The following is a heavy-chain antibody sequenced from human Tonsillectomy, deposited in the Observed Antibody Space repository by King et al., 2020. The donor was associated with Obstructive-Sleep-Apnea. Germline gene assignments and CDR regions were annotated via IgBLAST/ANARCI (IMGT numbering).Heavy chain of an antibody. D-gene: IGHD3-10*01. CDR1: GDSITSGDYY. J-gene: IGHJ6*02. V-gene: IGHV4-30-4*01. CDR2: IYNSGST. Sequence: VQLQESGPGLVKPSQTLSLTCTVSGDSITSGDYYWKWIRQPPGKGLEWIGHIYNSGSTYYNPSLKSRVTISLDTSKNQFSLNLSSVTAADTAVYYCARDPNYHDSGSPGMDVWGQGTTVTVSS. CDR3: ARDPNYHDSGSPGMDV.